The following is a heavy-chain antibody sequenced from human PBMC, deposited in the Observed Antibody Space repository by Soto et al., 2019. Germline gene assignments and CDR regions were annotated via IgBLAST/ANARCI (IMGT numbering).Heavy chain of an antibody. J-gene: IGHJ4*02. Sequence: QVQLVQSGAEVRQPASSVKVSCKTSGGTCSSYAISWVRQAPGQGLEWMGGIVPIVGTTTYAQKFQGRVTITADEATSTAYMQLSRLRSDDTAVYYCVRVVAIPGYPDHWGQGTLVTVSS. CDR3: VRVVAIPGYPDH. CDR2: IVPIVGTT. V-gene: IGHV1-69*12. D-gene: IGHD5-12*01. CDR1: GGTCSSYA.